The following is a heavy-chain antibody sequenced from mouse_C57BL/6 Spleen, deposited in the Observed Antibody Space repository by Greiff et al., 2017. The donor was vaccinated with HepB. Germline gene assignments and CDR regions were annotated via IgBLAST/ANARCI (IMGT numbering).Heavy chain of an antibody. J-gene: IGHJ1*03. V-gene: IGHV1-15*01. CDR2: IDPETGGT. CDR3: TKSHGSSSRYFDV. Sequence: QVQLQQSGAELVRPGASVTLSCKASGYTFTDYEMHWVKQTPVHGLEWIGAIDPETGGTAYNQKFKGKAILTADKSSSTAYMELRSLTSEDSAVYYCTKSHGSSSRYFDVWGTGTTVTVSS. D-gene: IGHD1-1*01. CDR1: GYTFTDYE.